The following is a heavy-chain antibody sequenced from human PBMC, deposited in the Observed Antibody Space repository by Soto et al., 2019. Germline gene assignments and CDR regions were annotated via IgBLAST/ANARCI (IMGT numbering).Heavy chain of an antibody. Sequence: CLRLSCAASGFSFSSYGMPWVRQAPGKGLEWVAVISYDGSNKYYADSVKGRFTISRDNSKNTLYLQMNSLRAEDTAVYYCAKDPPQGADLEWLSGTYNWFDPWGQGTLVTVS. CDR3: AKDPPQGADLEWLSGTYNWFDP. V-gene: IGHV3-30*18. D-gene: IGHD3-3*01. CDR1: GFSFSSYG. CDR2: ISYDGSNK. J-gene: IGHJ5*02.